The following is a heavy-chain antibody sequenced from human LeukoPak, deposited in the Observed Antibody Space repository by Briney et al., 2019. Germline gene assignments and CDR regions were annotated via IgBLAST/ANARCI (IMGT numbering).Heavy chain of an antibody. CDR1: GFTFSTYW. CDR2: INQDASEI. Sequence: GGSLRLSCAASGFTFSTYWMNWYRQAPGKGLEWVGNINQDASEINYVDSVRGRFTISRDNAKNSLHLQMNSLRAEDTAVYYCARDLIRRELLPFDYWGQGTLVTVSS. D-gene: IGHD1-26*01. V-gene: IGHV3-7*01. J-gene: IGHJ4*02. CDR3: ARDLIRRELLPFDY.